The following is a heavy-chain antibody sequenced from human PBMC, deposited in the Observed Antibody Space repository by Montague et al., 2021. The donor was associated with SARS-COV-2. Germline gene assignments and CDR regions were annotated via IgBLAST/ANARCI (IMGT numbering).Heavy chain of an antibody. V-gene: IGHV4-59*02. CDR1: GDSVSHYF. D-gene: IGHD1-26*01. CDR2: VYYSRSS. CDR3: VRDPARSGSGMFYDY. J-gene: IGHJ4*02. Sequence: SETLSLTCTVSGDSVSHYFWTWIRQPPGKGLEWIGYVYYSRSSSYNPSLRGRVSISVDTSKNQFSLKLSTVTAADTAMYYCVRDPARSGSGMFYDYWGQGTLVAVSS.